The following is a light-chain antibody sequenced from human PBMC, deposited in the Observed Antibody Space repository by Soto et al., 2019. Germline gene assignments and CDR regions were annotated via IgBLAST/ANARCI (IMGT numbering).Light chain of an antibody. Sequence: EIVLTQSPATLSLSPGERATLSCRASQSVSSSLAWYQQKPGQAPRLLIYDASNRAAGIPGRFSASGSGTDFSLTISSLEPEDFVVYYCQQHSNWPITFGQGTRL. CDR3: QQHSNWPIT. V-gene: IGKV3-11*01. CDR1: QSVSSS. CDR2: DAS. J-gene: IGKJ5*01.